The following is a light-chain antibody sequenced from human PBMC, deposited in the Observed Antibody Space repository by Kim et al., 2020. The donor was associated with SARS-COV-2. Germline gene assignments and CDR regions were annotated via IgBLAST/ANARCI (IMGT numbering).Light chain of an antibody. CDR1: TTDVGNYNF. J-gene: IGLJ2*01. V-gene: IGLV2-14*03. Sequence: GPSITISCTGTTTDVGNYNFVSWDQHHPGEAPKVLIYDVTKRPSGVSNRFFGSKSGNTASLTISGLQTEDEADYYCCSYASGSTLIFGGGTQLTVL. CDR2: DVT. CDR3: CSYASGSTLI.